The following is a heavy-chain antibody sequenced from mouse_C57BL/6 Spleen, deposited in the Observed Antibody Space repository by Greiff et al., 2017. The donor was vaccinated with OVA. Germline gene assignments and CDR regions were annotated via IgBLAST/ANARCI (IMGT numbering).Heavy chain of an antibody. CDR3: TRDYYGSSSFDY. J-gene: IGHJ2*01. CDR1: GYTFTSYW. CDR2: IYPGDSDT. D-gene: IGHD1-1*01. Sequence: VQLQQSGPVLARPGASVKMSCKTSGYTFTSYWMHWVKQRPGQGLEWIGAIYPGDSDTSYNQKFKGKATLTAVTSASTAYMELSSLTNEYSAVYYCTRDYYGSSSFDYWGQGTTLTVSS. V-gene: IGHV1-5*01.